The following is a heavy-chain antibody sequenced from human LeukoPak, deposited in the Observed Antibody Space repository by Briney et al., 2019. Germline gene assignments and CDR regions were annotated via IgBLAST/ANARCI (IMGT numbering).Heavy chain of an antibody. J-gene: IGHJ4*02. CDR2: VYYSGST. CDR3: ARSRWLVLDY. D-gene: IGHD6-19*01. V-gene: IGHV4-39*02. CDR1: GGSVRRSYYY. Sequence: SETLSLTCTVSGGSVRRSYYYWGFIRQPPGKGLEWIGSVYYSGSTYYNASLKSRLTMSTDTSKNDFSLELSSVTAADTAVYYCARSRWLVLDYWGQGTLVTVSS.